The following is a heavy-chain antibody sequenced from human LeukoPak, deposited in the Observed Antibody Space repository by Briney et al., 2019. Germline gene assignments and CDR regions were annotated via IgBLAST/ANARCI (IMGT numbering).Heavy chain of an antibody. Sequence: VASVKVSCKASGGTFSSYAISWVRQAPGQGLEWMGRIIPIFGTANYAQKFQGGVTITTDGSTSTAYMELSSLRSEDTAVYYCARMTTVRGYYYYYYMDVWGKGTTVTVSS. D-gene: IGHD4-11*01. V-gene: IGHV1-69*05. CDR3: ARMTTVRGYYYYYYMDV. CDR1: GGTFSSYA. J-gene: IGHJ6*03. CDR2: IIPIFGTA.